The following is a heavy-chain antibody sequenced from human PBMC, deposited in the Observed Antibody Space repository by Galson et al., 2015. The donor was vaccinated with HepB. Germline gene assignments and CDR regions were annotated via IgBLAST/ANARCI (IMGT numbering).Heavy chain of an antibody. CDR2: IIPVFGTA. CDR1: GGTLSSYA. CDR3: ASGGNTYYYDSSGSYNWFDP. V-gene: IGHV1-69*06. Sequence: SVKVSCKASGGTLSSYAISWVRQAPGQGLEWMGGIIPVFGTANYAQKFQGRVTITGDTSTSTAYMELSSLRSEDTAVYYCASGGNTYYYDSSGSYNWFDPWGQGTLVTVTA. J-gene: IGHJ5*02. D-gene: IGHD3-22*01.